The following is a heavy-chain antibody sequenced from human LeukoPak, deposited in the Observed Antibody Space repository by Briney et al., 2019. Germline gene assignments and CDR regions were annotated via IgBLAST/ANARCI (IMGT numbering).Heavy chain of an antibody. CDR2: INHSGST. Sequence: PETLSLTSAVYGGAFSAYYWTWIRQPPGKGLEWIGEINHSGSTNYNPSLESRVTISVDTSNNQFSLNLISVTAADTAVYYCARGYLHDILTGYTEYYFDSWGQGTPVTVSS. D-gene: IGHD3-9*01. CDR3: ARGYLHDILTGYTEYYFDS. CDR1: GGAFSAYY. V-gene: IGHV4-34*01. J-gene: IGHJ4*02.